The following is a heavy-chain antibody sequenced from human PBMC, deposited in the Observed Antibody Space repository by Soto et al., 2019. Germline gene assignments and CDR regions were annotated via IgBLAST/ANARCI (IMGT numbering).Heavy chain of an antibody. D-gene: IGHD5-12*01. CDR2: IIPLLDIA. CDR1: GGTFSNDS. CDR3: ARDSPIGSTFSGYEAIDY. J-gene: IGHJ4*02. Sequence: ASVKVSCKTSGGTFSNDSITWVRQAPGQGLEWMGRIIPLLDIANYAQKFQGRVTITADKSTSTAYMELNSLRSEDTAVYYCARDSPIGSTFSGYEAIDYWGQGTLVTVS. V-gene: IGHV1-69*04.